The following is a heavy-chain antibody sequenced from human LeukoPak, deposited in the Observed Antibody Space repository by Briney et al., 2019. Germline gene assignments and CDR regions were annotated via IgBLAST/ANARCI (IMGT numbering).Heavy chain of an antibody. D-gene: IGHD6-13*01. Sequence: SETLSLTCSVSGDSISSRDYYWSWIPQPPGKGLEWIGSIHYSGSTYYNPSLKSRVTISVDTSKNQFSLKLSSVTAADTAVYYCASEIVSIEGAGFEPWGEGTVVTVS. V-gene: IGHV4-39*07. J-gene: IGHJ5*02. CDR3: ASEIVSIEGAGFEP. CDR2: IHYSGST. CDR1: GDSISSRDYY.